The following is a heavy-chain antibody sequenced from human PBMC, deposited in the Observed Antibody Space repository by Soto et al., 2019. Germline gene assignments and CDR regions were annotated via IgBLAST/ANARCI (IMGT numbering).Heavy chain of an antibody. D-gene: IGHD2-2*01. Sequence: QVQLMQSGAEVKKPGASVKVSCKASGYTFTSYGISWVRQAPGQGLEWMGWISAYNGNTNYAQKLQGRVTMTTDTSTSTAYMELRSLRSDDTAVYYCARGLGYCSSTSCKNSGFGEFNYWGQGTLVTVSS. CDR3: ARGLGYCSSTSCKNSGFGEFNY. J-gene: IGHJ4*02. CDR2: ISAYNGNT. V-gene: IGHV1-18*01. CDR1: GYTFTSYG.